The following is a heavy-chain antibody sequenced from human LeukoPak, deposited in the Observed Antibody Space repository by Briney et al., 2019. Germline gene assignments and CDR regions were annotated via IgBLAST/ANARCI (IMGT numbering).Heavy chain of an antibody. Sequence: ASVKVSCKASGYTFTSYGISWVRQAPGQGLEWMGWISAYNGKTNYAQKLQGRVTMTTDTSTSTAYMELRSLRSDDTAVYYCARVLRTMVRGVIRAFDIWGQGTMVTVSS. CDR3: ARVLRTMVRGVIRAFDI. CDR2: ISAYNGKT. CDR1: GYTFTSYG. D-gene: IGHD3-10*01. J-gene: IGHJ3*02. V-gene: IGHV1-18*01.